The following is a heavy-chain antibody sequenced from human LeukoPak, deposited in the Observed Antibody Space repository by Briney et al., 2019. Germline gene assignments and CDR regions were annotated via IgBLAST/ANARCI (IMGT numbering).Heavy chain of an antibody. J-gene: IGHJ4*02. V-gene: IGHV4-59*11. Sequence: SETLSLTCTVSGGSISSHYWSWIRQPPGKGLEWIGYIYYSGSTNYNPSLKSRVTISVDTSKNQFSLKLSSVTAADTAVYYCARSDRGYSGYGIGYWGQGTLVTVSS. CDR1: GGSISSHY. D-gene: IGHD5-12*01. CDR2: IYYSGST. CDR3: ARSDRGYSGYGIGY.